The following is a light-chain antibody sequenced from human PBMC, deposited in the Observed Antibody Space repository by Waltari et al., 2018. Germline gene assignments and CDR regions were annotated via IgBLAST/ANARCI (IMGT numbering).Light chain of an antibody. CDR3: QQRRNWPLT. J-gene: IGKJ4*01. CDR1: QSVGTY. CDR2: DAS. Sequence: EIVLTQSPAILSFSPGERATLSCRASQSVGTYLAWYQQRPGPSPRLLIYDASNRATGIPARFTGSGSETDFTLTISRLQPEDFAVYYCQQRRNWPLTFGGGTRVQI. V-gene: IGKV3-11*01.